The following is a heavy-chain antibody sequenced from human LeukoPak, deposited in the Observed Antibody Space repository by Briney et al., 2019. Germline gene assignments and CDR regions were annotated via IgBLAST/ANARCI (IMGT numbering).Heavy chain of an antibody. CDR2: MSANSGGT. CDR1: GYTFTHYY. V-gene: IGHV1-2*02. CDR3: VTSSGYRTSWEAFDI. D-gene: IGHD6-13*01. J-gene: IGHJ3*02. Sequence: ASVKVSCKASGYTFTHYYMHWVRQAPGQGLEWMGWMSANSGGTNYAQRFQGRVTMTRDTSISTAYLDLSSLTSDDTAVYYCVTSSGYRTSWEAFDIWGQGTMVTVSS.